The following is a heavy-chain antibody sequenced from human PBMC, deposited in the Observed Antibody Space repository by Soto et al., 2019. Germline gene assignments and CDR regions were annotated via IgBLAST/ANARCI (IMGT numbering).Heavy chain of an antibody. V-gene: IGHV4-39*01. Sequence: QLQLQESGPGLVKPSETLSLTCTVSGDSISSSSYYWGWIRQPPGKGLEWIGYIYFSGSTYYNPSPKSRSTIXXDXSXTQFSLKLSSVTAADTAVYYCARHLAAGISRYYFDYWGQGTLVTVSS. CDR2: IYFSGST. J-gene: IGHJ4*02. CDR3: ARHLAAGISRYYFDY. CDR1: GDSISSSSYY. D-gene: IGHD6-13*01.